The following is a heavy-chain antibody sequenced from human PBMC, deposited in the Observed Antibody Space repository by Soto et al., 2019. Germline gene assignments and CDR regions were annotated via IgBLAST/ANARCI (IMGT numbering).Heavy chain of an antibody. D-gene: IGHD2-8*01. CDR2: FFYSGST. V-gene: IGHV4-59*01. CDR1: GGSISSYY. Sequence: SETLSLTCTVSGGSISSYYWSWIRQPPGKGLEWIGYFFYSGSTNYNPSLKSRVTISVDTSKNQFSLKLNSVTAADTAIYYCAKLSDFVVLPAGILDYWGPGTLVTVSS. J-gene: IGHJ4*02. CDR3: AKLSDFVVLPAGILDY.